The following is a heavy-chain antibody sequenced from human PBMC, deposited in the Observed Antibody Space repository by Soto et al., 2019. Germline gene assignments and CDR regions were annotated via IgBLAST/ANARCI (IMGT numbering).Heavy chain of an antibody. CDR2: IYYSGST. Sequence: PSETLSLTCTVSGGSISSYYWSWIRQPPGKGLEWIGYIYYSGSTNYNPSLKSRVTISVDTSKNQFSLKLSSVTAADTAVYYCAREQNYGDSPNHGMDVWGQGTTVTVSS. V-gene: IGHV4-59*01. J-gene: IGHJ6*02. D-gene: IGHD4-17*01. CDR1: GGSISSYY. CDR3: AREQNYGDSPNHGMDV.